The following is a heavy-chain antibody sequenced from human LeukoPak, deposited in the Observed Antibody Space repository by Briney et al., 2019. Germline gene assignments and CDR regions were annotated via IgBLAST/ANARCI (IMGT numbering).Heavy chain of an antibody. Sequence: ASVKVSCKASGYTFTSYDINWVRQATGQGLEWMGWMNPNSGNTGYAQKLQGRVTMTRNTSISTAYMELSSLRSEDTAVYYCARGRTYCSGGSCCQAFLWYWGQGTLVTVSS. J-gene: IGHJ4*02. CDR3: ARGRTYCSGGSCCQAFLWY. D-gene: IGHD2-15*01. CDR2: MNPNSGNT. CDR1: GYTFTSYD. V-gene: IGHV1-8*01.